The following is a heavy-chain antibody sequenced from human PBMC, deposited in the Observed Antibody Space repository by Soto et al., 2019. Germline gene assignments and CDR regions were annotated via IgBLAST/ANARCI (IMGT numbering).Heavy chain of an antibody. CDR1: GGSISSGGYY. CDR3: ARLGTNYYGMDV. Sequence: QVQLQESGPGLVKPSQTLSLTCTVSGGSISSGGYYWSWIRRHPGKGLEWIGYIYYSGSTYYNPSLKSRVTISVDTSKNQFSLKLSSVTAADTAVYYCARLGTNYYGMDVWGQGTTVTVSS. CDR2: IYYSGST. V-gene: IGHV4-31*03. D-gene: IGHD1-7*01. J-gene: IGHJ6*02.